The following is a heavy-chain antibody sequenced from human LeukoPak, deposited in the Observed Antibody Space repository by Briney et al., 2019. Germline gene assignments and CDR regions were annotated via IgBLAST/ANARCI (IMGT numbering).Heavy chain of an antibody. Sequence: PGGSLRLSCAASGFTFSSYSMNWVRQAPGKGLEWVSSISSSSGYIYYADSVKGRFTISRDNAKNSLYLQMNSLRAEDTAVYYCARDYGSGAFDYWGQGTLVTVSS. V-gene: IGHV3-21*01. CDR1: GFTFSSYS. CDR3: ARDYGSGAFDY. CDR2: ISSSSGYI. J-gene: IGHJ4*02. D-gene: IGHD3-10*01.